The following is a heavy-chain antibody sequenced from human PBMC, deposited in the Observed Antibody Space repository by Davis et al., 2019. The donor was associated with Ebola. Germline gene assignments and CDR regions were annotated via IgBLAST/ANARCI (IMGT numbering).Heavy chain of an antibody. V-gene: IGHV3-53*05. CDR2: IYDQST. J-gene: IGHJ4*02. Sequence: GESLKISCTASGFTVSSNHMSWVRQAPGKGLEWVSVIYDQSTAYADAVRGRFIISRDKSNNTLYLEMNSLRVDDTAVYYCATIQWLREFDNWGQGTLVTVSS. CDR1: GFTVSSNH. CDR3: ATIQWLREFDN. D-gene: IGHD6-19*01.